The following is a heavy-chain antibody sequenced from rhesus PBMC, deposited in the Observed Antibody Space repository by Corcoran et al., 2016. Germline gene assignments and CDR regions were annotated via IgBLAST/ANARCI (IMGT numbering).Heavy chain of an antibody. J-gene: IGHJ4*01. CDR3: ARDLTIVVVFEGFDY. CDR2: ISGSGGST. Sequence: QLQLQESGPGLVKPSETLSLTCAVSGGSISSNYWSWIRQPTGKGLEWIGLISGSGGSTDYNPSLKSRVTISTDTSKNQFSLKLSSVTAADTAVYYCARDLTIVVVFEGFDYWGQGVLVTVSS. D-gene: IGHD3-16*01. CDR1: GGSISSNY. V-gene: IGHV4-173*01.